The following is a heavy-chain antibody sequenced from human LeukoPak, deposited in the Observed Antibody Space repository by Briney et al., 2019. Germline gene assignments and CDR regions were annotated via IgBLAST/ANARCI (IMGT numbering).Heavy chain of an antibody. J-gene: IGHJ4*02. V-gene: IGHV3-23*01. CDR2: ITGGGTT. CDR3: AKDRHWLALDD. Sequence: GGTLRLSCAASGFTFSSYGMNWVRQAPGKGLEWVSGITGGGTTYYADSVKGRVTISRDNSKNTLYLQMNSLRAEDTAVYYCAKDRHWLALDDWGQGTLVTVSS. D-gene: IGHD6-19*01. CDR1: GFTFSSYG.